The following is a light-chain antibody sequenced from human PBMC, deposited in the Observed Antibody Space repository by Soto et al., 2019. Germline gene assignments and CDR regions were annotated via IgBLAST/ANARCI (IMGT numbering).Light chain of an antibody. CDR2: RAS. V-gene: IGKV1-5*03. CDR1: QDIGTW. CDR3: QQYHIYSWT. Sequence: DIQMPQSPSSLSASVGDRVTITCRASQDIGTWLAWYQQKPEKAPKVLIYRASHLESGVPSRFSASGSGTEFSLTINSLQADDFATYYCQQYHIYSWTFGQGTKVDIK. J-gene: IGKJ1*01.